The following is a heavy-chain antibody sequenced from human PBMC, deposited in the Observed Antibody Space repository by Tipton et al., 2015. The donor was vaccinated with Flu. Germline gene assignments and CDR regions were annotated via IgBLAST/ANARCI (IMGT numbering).Heavy chain of an antibody. CDR3: ARGWFGPWYFDL. J-gene: IGHJ2*01. Sequence: GLVKPSQTLSLTCTVSGGSISSGSYYWSWIRQPAGKGLEWIGRIYTSGSTNYNPSLKSRVTISVDTSKNQFSLKLSSVTAADTAVYYCARGWFGPWYFDLWGRGTLVTVSS. CDR2: IYTSGST. V-gene: IGHV4-61*02. CDR1: GGSISSGSYY. D-gene: IGHD3-10*01.